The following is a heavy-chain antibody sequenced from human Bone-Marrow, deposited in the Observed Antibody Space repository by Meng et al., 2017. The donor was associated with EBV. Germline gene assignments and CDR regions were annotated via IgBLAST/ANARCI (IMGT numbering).Heavy chain of an antibody. J-gene: IGHJ5*02. CDR2: VHYTGST. CDR1: GDSISSVYY. Sequence: QLQLRASGPGQVKPSETLSLTGTVAGDSISSVYYWGWIHQPPGRGLEWIGSVHYTGSTYYSPSLKSRVTVSVDTSKNQFSLRLTSVTAADTAVYYCARPFPSWQSPRLDPFGAWGQGTLVTVSS. V-gene: IGHV4-39*01. CDR3: ARPFPSWQSPRLDPFGA. D-gene: IGHD6-19*01.